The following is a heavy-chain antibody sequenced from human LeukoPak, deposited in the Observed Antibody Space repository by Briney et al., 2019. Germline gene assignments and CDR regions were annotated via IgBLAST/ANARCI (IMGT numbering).Heavy chain of an antibody. CDR1: GGSISSSSYY. J-gene: IGHJ5*02. CDR2: IYYSGST. V-gene: IGHV4-39*01. D-gene: IGHD5-18*01. CDR3: ARGLQLAGWFDP. Sequence: SETLSLTCTVSGGSISSSSYYWGWIRQPPGKGLEWIGTIYYSGSTYYNPSLKSRVTISVATSKNQFSLKLSSVTAADTAVYYCARGLQLAGWFDPWGQGTLVTVSS.